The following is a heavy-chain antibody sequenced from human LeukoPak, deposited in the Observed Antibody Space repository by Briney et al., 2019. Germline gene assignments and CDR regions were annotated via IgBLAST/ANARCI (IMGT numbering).Heavy chain of an antibody. CDR2: ITHHGST. V-gene: IGHV4-34*01. D-gene: IGHD4-17*01. CDR3: APIFGDYSDFDS. Sequence: SETLSLTCAVYGGSFSNYFLSWVRQPPGKGLEWIGEITHHGSTNYNPSLKSRVTISVDTSNNPFSLKLRSVAAADTAVYYCAPIFGDYSDFDSWGQGTLVTVSS. J-gene: IGHJ4*02. CDR1: GGSFSNYF.